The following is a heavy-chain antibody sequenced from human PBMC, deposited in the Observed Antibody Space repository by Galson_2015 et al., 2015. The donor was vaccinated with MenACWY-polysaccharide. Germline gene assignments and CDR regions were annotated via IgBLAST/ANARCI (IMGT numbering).Heavy chain of an antibody. D-gene: IGHD6-13*01. V-gene: IGHV1-18*01. Sequence: SVKVSCKASGYMFTNYGINWVRQAPGQGPEWMGWINAFNGHTKYTQNLQSRVTITIDTSTNTVYMELRSLRSDDTAVYYCSRGSRGIAAAGIGFDSWCQGTLVTVSS. CDR2: INAFNGHT. J-gene: IGHJ4*02. CDR3: SRGSRGIAAAGIGFDS. CDR1: GYMFTNYG.